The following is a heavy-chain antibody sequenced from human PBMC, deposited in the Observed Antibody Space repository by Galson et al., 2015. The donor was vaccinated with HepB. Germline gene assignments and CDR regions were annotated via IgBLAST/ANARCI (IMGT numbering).Heavy chain of an antibody. J-gene: IGHJ4*02. Sequence: SLRLSCAGSGFSFRSYGMHWVRQAPGKGLEWVAVIWPEGTTKYYADSVRGRFTISRDNSKDTLFPQMNTLKGDDTGVYYCARHNHAYDWDSWGQGTLVTVSS. CDR1: GFSFRSYG. CDR2: IWPEGTTK. CDR3: ARHNHAYDWDS. V-gene: IGHV3-33*01. D-gene: IGHD5-12*01.